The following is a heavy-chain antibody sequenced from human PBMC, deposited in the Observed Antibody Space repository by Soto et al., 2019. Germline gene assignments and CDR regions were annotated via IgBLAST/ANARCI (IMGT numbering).Heavy chain of an antibody. V-gene: IGHV1-69*12. CDR3: AIHLIVAGSHYYGMDV. D-gene: IGHD3-22*01. J-gene: IGHJ6*02. CDR2: IIPFFGTP. Sequence: QVQLVQSGAEVKKPGSSVKVSCKASGGSFSSYAISWVRQAPGQGLEWMGGIIPFFGTPNYAQKFQGRVTVTADESTSTAYMELSSLRSEDTAVYYCAIHLIVAGSHYYGMDVWGQGTTVTVSS. CDR1: GGSFSSYA.